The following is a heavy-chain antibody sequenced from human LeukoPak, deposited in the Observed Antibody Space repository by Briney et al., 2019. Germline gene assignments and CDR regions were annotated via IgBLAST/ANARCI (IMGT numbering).Heavy chain of an antibody. CDR1: GDSLSRTNYY. J-gene: IGHJ5*02. V-gene: IGHV4-61*01. CDR2: IYYSGST. CDR3: ARGKDYGDYEWVKGWFDP. D-gene: IGHD4-17*01. Sequence: KPSETLSLTCTVSGDSLSRTNYYWGWIRQPPGKGLEWIGYIYYSGSTSYIPSLKSRVTISLDTSKNQFSLKLSSVTAADTAVYYCARGKDYGDYEWVKGWFDPWGQGTLVTVSS.